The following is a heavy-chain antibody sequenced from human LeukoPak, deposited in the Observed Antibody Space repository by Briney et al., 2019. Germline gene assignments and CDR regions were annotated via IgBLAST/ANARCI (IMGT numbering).Heavy chain of an antibody. CDR3: AELGITMIGGV. Sequence: GGSLRLSCAASGFTFSTYNMNWVRQAPGKGLEWVSSISDSSSYIYYADSVKGRFSISRDNAKNSLYLQMNSLRAEDTAVYYCAELGITMIGGVWGKGTTVTISS. V-gene: IGHV3-21*01. CDR1: GFTFSTYN. D-gene: IGHD3-10*02. J-gene: IGHJ6*04. CDR2: ISDSSSYI.